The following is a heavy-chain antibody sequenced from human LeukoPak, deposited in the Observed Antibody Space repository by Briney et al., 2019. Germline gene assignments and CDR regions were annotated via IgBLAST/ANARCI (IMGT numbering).Heavy chain of an antibody. Sequence: ASVKVSCKASGYTFTGYYMHWVRQAAGQGLEWMGWINPNSGDKSYAQKFQGRVIMTRNTSIRTAYMELSSLRADGTAGCYCVRCEGYYYYYMDVWGKGTTVTVSS. V-gene: IGHV1-2*02. CDR2: INPNSGDK. CDR3: VRCEGYYYYYMDV. CDR1: GYTFTGYY. J-gene: IGHJ6*03.